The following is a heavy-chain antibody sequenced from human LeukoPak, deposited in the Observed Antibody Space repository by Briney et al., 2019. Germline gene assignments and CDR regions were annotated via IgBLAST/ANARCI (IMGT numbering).Heavy chain of an antibody. CDR2: VYYSGGT. Sequence: SETLSLTCAVSGASISSSIHYWGWVRQPPGKGLEWIGSVYYSGGTYYNPSLESRLTISVDTSNNRFSLKLKSATAADTAVFYCARVTTGSTTLDSWGQGILVTVSS. J-gene: IGHJ5*01. CDR1: GASISSSIHY. V-gene: IGHV4-39*02. D-gene: IGHD1-1*01. CDR3: ARVTTGSTTLDS.